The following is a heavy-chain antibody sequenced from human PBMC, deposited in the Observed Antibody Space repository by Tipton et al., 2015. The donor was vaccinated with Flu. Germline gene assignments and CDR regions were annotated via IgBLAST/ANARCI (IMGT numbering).Heavy chain of an antibody. CDR2: IYSSGST. J-gene: IGHJ3*02. D-gene: IGHD2-15*01. CDR3: ARGYCSGGNCYTAFDI. CDR1: GGSISSHY. Sequence: TLSLTCNVSGGSISSHYWNWIRQPPGKGLEWIVYIYSSGSTNYNPSLKSRVTTSVDTSKNQFSLKLSSVTAADTAVYYCARGYCSGGNCYTAFDIWGQGTMVIVSS. V-gene: IGHV4-59*11.